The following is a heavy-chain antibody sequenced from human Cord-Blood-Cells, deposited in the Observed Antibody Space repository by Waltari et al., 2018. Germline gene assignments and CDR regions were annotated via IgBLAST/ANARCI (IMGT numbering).Heavy chain of an antibody. Sequence: IRQSPSRGLEWLGRTYYRSKWYNDYAVSVKSRITINPDTSKNQFSLQLNSVTPEDTAVYYCARTYSSSSVGYNWFDPWGQGTLVTVSS. CDR3: ARTYSSSSVGYNWFDP. D-gene: IGHD6-6*01. J-gene: IGHJ5*02. CDR2: TYYRSKWYN. V-gene: IGHV6-1*01.